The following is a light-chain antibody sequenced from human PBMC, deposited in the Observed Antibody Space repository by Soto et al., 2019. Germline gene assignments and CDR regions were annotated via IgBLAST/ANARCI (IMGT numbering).Light chain of an antibody. V-gene: IGKV3-15*01. Sequence: EIVLTQSPATLSVSPGERATLSCRASQSVGSNLAWFQQKPGQAPRLLIYGASTRATGVPARFSGSGSGTDSTLTISSLQSEDFAVYYCQQYTNWPPITFGQGSRLEIK. J-gene: IGKJ5*01. CDR3: QQYTNWPPIT. CDR1: QSVGSN. CDR2: GAS.